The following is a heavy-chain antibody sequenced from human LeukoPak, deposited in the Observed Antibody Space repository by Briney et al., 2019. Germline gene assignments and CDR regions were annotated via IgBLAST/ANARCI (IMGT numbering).Heavy chain of an antibody. CDR3: ARESGNYARIIDY. Sequence: SETLSLTCTVSGGSISSYYWSWVRQPPGKGLEWVGYIYYSGSTNYNPSLKSRVTISVDTSKNQFSLKLSSVTAADTAVYYCARESGNYARIIDYWGQGTLVTVSS. J-gene: IGHJ4*02. CDR1: GGSISSYY. V-gene: IGHV4-59*01. D-gene: IGHD4-11*01. CDR2: IYYSGST.